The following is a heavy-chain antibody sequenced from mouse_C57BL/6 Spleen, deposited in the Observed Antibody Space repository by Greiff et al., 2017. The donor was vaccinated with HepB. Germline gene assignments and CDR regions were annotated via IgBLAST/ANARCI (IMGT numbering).Heavy chain of an antibody. CDR3: ARETGTIDY. V-gene: IGHV1-82*01. J-gene: IGHJ2*01. D-gene: IGHD4-1*01. Sequence: VRLQQSGPELVKPGASVKISCKASGYAFSSSWMNWVKQRPGKGLEWIGRIYPGDGDTNYNGKFKGKATLTADKSSSTAYMQLSSLTSEDSAVYFCARETGTIDYWGQGTTLTVSS. CDR2: IYPGDGDT. CDR1: GYAFSSSW.